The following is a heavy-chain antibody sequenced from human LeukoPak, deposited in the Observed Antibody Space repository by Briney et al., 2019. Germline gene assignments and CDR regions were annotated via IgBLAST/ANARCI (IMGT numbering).Heavy chain of an antibody. V-gene: IGHV3-30*04. CDR1: GFTFRSYA. J-gene: IGHJ4*02. CDR3: ARDYGGNSADYYFDY. CDR2: ISYDGSDK. Sequence: GGSLRLSCAASGFTFRSYAMHWVRQAPGKGLEWVTVISYDGSDKHYADSVKGRFTISRDNYKNTLYLQMNSLRAEDTAVYYCARDYGGNSADYYFDYWGQGTLVTVSS. D-gene: IGHD4-23*01.